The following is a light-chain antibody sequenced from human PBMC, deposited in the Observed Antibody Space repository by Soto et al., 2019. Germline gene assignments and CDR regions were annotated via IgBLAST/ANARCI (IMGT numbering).Light chain of an antibody. V-gene: IGKV3-15*01. CDR3: QQYSNWPLS. CDR2: GAS. J-gene: IGKJ4*01. CDR1: QSIFTN. Sequence: EIVMTQSPATLTVSPGERATLSCRASQSIFTNLAWYQQKPGQAPRLLIHGASSRATGIPARFSGSGSGTDFTLSISSLQSEDFGVYYCQQYSNWPLSFGGGTKVDI.